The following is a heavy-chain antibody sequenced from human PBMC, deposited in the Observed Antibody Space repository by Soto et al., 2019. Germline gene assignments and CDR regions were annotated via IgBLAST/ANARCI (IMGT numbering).Heavy chain of an antibody. D-gene: IGHD1-1*01. CDR2: ISYDGSNK. J-gene: IGHJ4*02. CDR3: AKDLRGTTNY. V-gene: IGHV3-30*18. CDR1: GFTFSSYG. Sequence: QVQLVESGGGVVQPGRSLRLSCAASGFTFSSYGMHWVRQAPGKGLEWVAVISYDGSNKYYADSVKGRFTISRDNSKNTLYLQMNSLRAEDTAVYYCAKDLRGTTNYWGQGTLVTVSS.